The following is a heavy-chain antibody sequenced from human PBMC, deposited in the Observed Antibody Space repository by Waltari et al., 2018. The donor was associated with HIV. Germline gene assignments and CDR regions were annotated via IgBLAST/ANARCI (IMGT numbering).Heavy chain of an antibody. V-gene: IGHV1-3*01. J-gene: IGHJ4*02. Sequence: QVQLVQSGAEVKKPGASATVSCKASGYTFTSYAMHWVRQAPGQRLEWIGWINAGNGNTKYSQKFQGRVTITRDTSASTAYMELSSLRSEDAAVYYCARDLVSTAGTNYWGQGPLVTVSS. CDR2: INAGNGNT. D-gene: IGHD6-19*01. CDR1: GYTFTSYA. CDR3: ARDLVSTAGTNY.